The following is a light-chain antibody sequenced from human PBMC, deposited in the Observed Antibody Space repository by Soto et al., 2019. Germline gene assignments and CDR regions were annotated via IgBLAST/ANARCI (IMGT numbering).Light chain of an antibody. V-gene: IGKV2-28*01. CDR3: MQALQSPRT. CDR2: LGS. CDR1: QSLLHTNGYNY. Sequence: EIVMTQSPLSLSVTPGEPASLSCRSSQSLLHTNGYNYLDWYLQKPGQSPQLLIYLGSNRSSGVPDRFSGSGSGTDLTLRISRVEAEDVGVYYSMQALQSPRTFGQGTKVEIK. J-gene: IGKJ1*01.